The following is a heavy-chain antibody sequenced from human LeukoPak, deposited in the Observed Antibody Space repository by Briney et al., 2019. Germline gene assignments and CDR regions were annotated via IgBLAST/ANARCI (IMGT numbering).Heavy chain of an antibody. CDR3: AKPRTPCSGGSCYYDY. CDR2: ISGSGGST. D-gene: IGHD2-15*01. Sequence: GGSLRLSCAASGFTFSSYAMSWVRQAPGKGLEWVSAISGSGGSTYYADSVKGRFTISRDNSKNTLYLQMNSLRAEDTTVYYCAKPRTPCSGGSCYYDYWGQGTLVTVSS. CDR1: GFTFSSYA. J-gene: IGHJ4*02. V-gene: IGHV3-23*01.